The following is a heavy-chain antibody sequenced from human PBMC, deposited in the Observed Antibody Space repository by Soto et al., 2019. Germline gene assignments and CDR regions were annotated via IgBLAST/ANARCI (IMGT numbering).Heavy chain of an antibody. D-gene: IGHD6-13*01. CDR1: GWFFSGYY. CDR2: INHSGST. CDR3: ARVGYSSSWYRRGAFDI. J-gene: IGHJ3*02. Sequence: SYTMSLTCAVCGWFFSGYYWSWRRQPPRKGLEWIGEINHSGSTNYNPSLKSRVTISVDTSKNQFSLKLTSVTAADTAVYCCARVGYSSSWYRRGAFDIWGQGTMVT. V-gene: IGHV4-34*01.